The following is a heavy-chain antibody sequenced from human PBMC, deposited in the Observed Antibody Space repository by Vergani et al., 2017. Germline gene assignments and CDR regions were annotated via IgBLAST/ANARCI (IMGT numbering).Heavy chain of an antibody. CDR1: GVSITRGNY. Sequence: QVQLQESGPGLLKTSETLSLTCNVSGVSITRGNYWGWVRQSPAMGLVWIASVFHLGTVYYNPSLRSRVRISIDAYNVLSLWLQAVTAADTAVYFCVRDLYSRGPFDVWGQGSLVTVSS. CDR2: VFHLGTV. V-gene: IGHV4-38-2*02. D-gene: IGHD3-22*01. CDR3: VRDLYSRGPFDV. J-gene: IGHJ4*01.